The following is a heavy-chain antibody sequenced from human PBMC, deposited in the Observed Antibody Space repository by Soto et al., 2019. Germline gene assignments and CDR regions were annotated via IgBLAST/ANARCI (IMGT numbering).Heavy chain of an antibody. CDR2: IWYDGSNK. CDR1: GFTFSSYG. J-gene: IGHJ4*02. CDR3: AREMGTAMVLSIDY. D-gene: IGHD5-18*01. V-gene: IGHV3-33*01. Sequence: GGSLRLSCAASGFTFSSYGMHWVRQAPGKGLEWVAVIWYDGSNKYYADSVKGRFTISRDNSKNTLYLQMNSLRAEDTAVYYCAREMGTAMVLSIDYWGQGTLVTVSS.